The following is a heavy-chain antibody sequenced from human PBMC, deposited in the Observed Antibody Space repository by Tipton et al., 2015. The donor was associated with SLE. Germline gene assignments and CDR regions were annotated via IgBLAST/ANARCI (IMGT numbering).Heavy chain of an antibody. J-gene: IGHJ6*03. Sequence: TLSLTCTVSGASVSSSVYSWSWIRQPPGKGLEWIGEINHSGSTNYNPSLKSRVTISLDTSKNQFSLKLNSVTAADTAVYKCALGEASWSSYYETYHKYYMDVWGKGTTVTVSS. V-gene: IGHV4-30-2*01. CDR3: ALGEASWSSYYETYHKYYMDV. CDR2: INHSGST. D-gene: IGHD3-3*01. CDR1: GASVSSSVYS.